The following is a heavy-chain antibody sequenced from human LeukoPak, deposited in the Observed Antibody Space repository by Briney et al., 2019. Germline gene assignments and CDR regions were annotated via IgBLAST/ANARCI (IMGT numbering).Heavy chain of an antibody. CDR3: ARGGDNYDILTQ. V-gene: IGHV1-2*02. Sequence: ASVKVSCKASGYTFTGYYMHWVRQAPGQGLEWMGWINPNSGGTNYAQNFQDRVTMTGDTSISTAYMELSRLRSDDTAIYYCARGGDNYDILTQWGQGTLVTVSS. CDR2: INPNSGGT. D-gene: IGHD3-9*01. CDR1: GYTFTGYY. J-gene: IGHJ4*02.